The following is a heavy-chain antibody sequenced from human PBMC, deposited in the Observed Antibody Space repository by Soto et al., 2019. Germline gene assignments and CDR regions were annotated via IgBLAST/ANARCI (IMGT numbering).Heavy chain of an antibody. CDR1: GGTFSSYT. V-gene: IGHV1-69*08. CDR2: IIPILGIA. CDR3: ARDHSSTIAARDYSDGMDV. J-gene: IGHJ6*04. Sequence: QVQLVQSGAEVKKTGSSVKVSCKASGGTFSSYTISWVRQAPGQGLEWMGRIIPILGIANYAQKFQGRGTITADKSTSTAYMELSSLRSEDTALYYCARDHSSTIAARDYSDGMDVWGEGTTVTVSS. D-gene: IGHD6-13*01.